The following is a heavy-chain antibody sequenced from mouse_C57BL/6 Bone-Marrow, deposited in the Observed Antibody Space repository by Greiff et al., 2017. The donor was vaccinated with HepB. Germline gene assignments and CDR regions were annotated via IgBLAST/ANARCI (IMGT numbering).Heavy chain of an antibody. J-gene: IGHJ2*01. CDR1: GYSITSGYY. V-gene: IGHV3-6*01. CDR3: ARYYGSSSPFDY. CDR2: ISYDGSN. Sequence: VQLQQSGPGLVKPSQSLSLTCSVTGYSITSGYYWNWIRQFPGNKLEWMGYISYDGSNNYNPSLKNRISITRDTSKNQFFLKLNSVTTEDTATYYCARYYGSSSPFDYWGQGTTLTVSS. D-gene: IGHD1-1*01.